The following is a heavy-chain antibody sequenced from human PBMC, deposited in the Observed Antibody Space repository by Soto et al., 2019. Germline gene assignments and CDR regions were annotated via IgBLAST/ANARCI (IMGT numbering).Heavy chain of an antibody. V-gene: IGHV3-30*18. D-gene: IGHD3-22*01. CDR1: GFTFSSHG. CDR3: ANGDSSGFEYFQS. CDR2: VSFDGTNK. Sequence: GGSPRLSCTASGFTFSSHGMHWVRQAPGKGLEWVAVVSFDGTNKNYADSVRGRFTISRDNSKNTLYLQMSSLRAEDTAVYYCANGDSSGFEYFQSWGQGTLVTVSS. J-gene: IGHJ1*01.